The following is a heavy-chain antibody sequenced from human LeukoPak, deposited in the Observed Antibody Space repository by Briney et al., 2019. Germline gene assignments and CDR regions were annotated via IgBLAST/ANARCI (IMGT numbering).Heavy chain of an antibody. D-gene: IGHD1-1*01. J-gene: IGHJ4*02. CDR2: ISGSGDTI. CDR1: GFTFNNFA. V-gene: IGHV3-23*01. Sequence: TGGSLRLSCAASGFTFNNFAMSWVRQAPGKGLEWVSAISGSGDTIFYADSVKGRFTVSRDKSKNRLYLQMNSLRAEDTAVYFCAKADPGTGAFDYWGQGTLGTVSS. CDR3: AKADPGTGAFDY.